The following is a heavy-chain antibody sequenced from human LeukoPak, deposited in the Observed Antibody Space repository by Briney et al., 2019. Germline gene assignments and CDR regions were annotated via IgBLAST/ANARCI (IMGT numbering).Heavy chain of an antibody. CDR1: GGSFRVYY. CDR2: INHSGCT. V-gene: IGHV4-34*01. Sequence: SETLSLTQAVYGGSFRVYYWSWITQPPAKGWECIGEINHSGCTNYNPSLKSRVTISVDPSKNQFALKLSSVTAADTAVYYCASLVSAVADYWGQGTLVTVSS. D-gene: IGHD2-2*01. J-gene: IGHJ4*02. CDR3: ASLVSAVADY.